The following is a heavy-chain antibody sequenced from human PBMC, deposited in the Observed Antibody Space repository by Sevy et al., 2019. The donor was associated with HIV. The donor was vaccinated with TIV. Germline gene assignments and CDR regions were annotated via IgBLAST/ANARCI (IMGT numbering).Heavy chain of an antibody. V-gene: IGHV4-38-2*01. CDR3: ARPGVWQQLAY. J-gene: IGHJ4*02. Sequence: SETLSLTCAVSGYSISSGYYWGWIRQPPGKGLEWIGSIYHSGSTYYNPSLKSRVTISVDTSKNQFSLKLSSVTAADTAVYYCARPGVWQQLAYWGQGTLVTVSS. CDR2: IYHSGST. CDR1: GYSISSGYY. D-gene: IGHD6-13*01.